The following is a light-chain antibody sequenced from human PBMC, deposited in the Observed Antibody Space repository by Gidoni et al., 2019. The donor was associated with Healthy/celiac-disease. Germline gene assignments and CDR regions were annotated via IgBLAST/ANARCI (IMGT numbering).Light chain of an antibody. V-gene: IGLV2-18*02. CDR2: DVS. CDR3: SSYTSSSTLV. Sequence: QSALTQPPSVSGSPGQAVTISCTGTSSDVGSYNRVSWYQQPPGTAPKLLIYDVSNRPSRVPDRFSGSKSGNTASLTISGLQAEDEADYYCSSYTSSSTLVFGGGTKLTVL. J-gene: IGLJ2*01. CDR1: SSDVGSYNR.